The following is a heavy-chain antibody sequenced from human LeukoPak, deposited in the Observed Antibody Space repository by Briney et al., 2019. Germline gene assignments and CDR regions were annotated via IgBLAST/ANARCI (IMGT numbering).Heavy chain of an antibody. D-gene: IGHD5-24*01. CDR2: IFYSGST. CDR1: GVSISSYY. V-gene: IGHV4-59*01. CDR3: AKGDAYNPSSFYGVDV. J-gene: IGHJ6*02. Sequence: PSETLSLTCTVSGVSISSYYWSCIRQPPGKGLEWIGYIFYSGSTNYNPSLKSRVTISVDTSKNQFSLKLTSVTAADTAVYYCAKGDAYNPSSFYGVDVWGQGTTVTVSS.